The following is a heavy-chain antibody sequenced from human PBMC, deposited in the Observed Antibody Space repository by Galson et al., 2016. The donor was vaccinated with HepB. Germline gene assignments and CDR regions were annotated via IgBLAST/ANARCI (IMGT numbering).Heavy chain of an antibody. J-gene: IGHJ4*02. Sequence: SLRLSCAASGFTFSDYYMSWVRQAPGKGLEWVSYISSSGQAIYYADSVKGRFTISRDNVKNSLYLQMNSLRADDTAVYYCARDPVRFNGYDPRYYFDFWGQGTLVTVSS. CDR3: ARDPVRFNGYDPRYYFDF. CDR2: ISSSGQAI. V-gene: IGHV3-11*01. D-gene: IGHD5-12*01. CDR1: GFTFSDYY.